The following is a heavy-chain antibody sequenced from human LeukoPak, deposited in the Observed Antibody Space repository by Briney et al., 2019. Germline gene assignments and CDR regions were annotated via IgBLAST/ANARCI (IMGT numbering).Heavy chain of an antibody. CDR1: GGSISSYY. D-gene: IGHD2-2*02. J-gene: IGHJ6*03. Sequence: PSETLSLTCTVSGGSISSYYWSWIRQPPGKGLEWIGYIYYSGSTNYNPSLKSRVTISVDTSKNQFSLKLSSVTAADTAVYYCARGARYCSSTSCYTGDYYYMDVWGKGTTVTVSS. V-gene: IGHV4-59*08. CDR2: IYYSGST. CDR3: ARGARYCSSTSCYTGDYYYMDV.